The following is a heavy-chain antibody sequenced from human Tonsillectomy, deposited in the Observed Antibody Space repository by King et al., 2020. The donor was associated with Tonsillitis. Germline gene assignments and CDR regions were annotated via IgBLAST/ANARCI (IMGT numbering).Heavy chain of an antibody. D-gene: IGHD3-22*01. J-gene: IGHJ4*02. Sequence: VQLVESGGGLIQPGGSLRLSCAASGFTVSSNYMSWVRQAPGEGLEWVSVIYSGGSTYYADSVKGRFTISRDNSKNTLYLQMNSPGAEETAVYYCARVLRGHYYDSSGYPAYWGQGTLVTVSS. V-gene: IGHV3-53*01. CDR3: ARVLRGHYYDSSGYPAY. CDR2: IYSGGST. CDR1: GFTVSSNY.